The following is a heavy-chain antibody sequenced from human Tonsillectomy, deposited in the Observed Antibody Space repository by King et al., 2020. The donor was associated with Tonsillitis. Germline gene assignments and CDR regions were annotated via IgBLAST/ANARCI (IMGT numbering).Heavy chain of an antibody. CDR2: ISYDGSNK. J-gene: IGHJ4*02. V-gene: IGHV3-33*05. CDR3: ARGAQSGLVRYFDWLSQGPRDY. Sequence: VQLVESGGGVVQPGRSLRLSCAASGFTFSSFGMHWVRQAPGKGLEWVAVISYDGSNKYYADSVKGRFTISRDNSKNTLYLQMNSLRDEDTAVYYCARGAQSGLVRYFDWLSQGPRDYWGQGTLVTVSS. D-gene: IGHD3-9*01. CDR1: GFTFSSFG.